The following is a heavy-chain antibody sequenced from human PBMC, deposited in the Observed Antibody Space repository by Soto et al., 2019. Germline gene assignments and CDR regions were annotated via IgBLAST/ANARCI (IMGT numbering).Heavy chain of an antibody. D-gene: IGHD4-17*01. CDR1: RYTFISYD. Sequence: ASVKVSCKASRYTFISYDINWVRQATGQGLEWMGWMNPKSANTGYAQNFQGRVTMTRNTSISTAYMELNSLRSEDTAVYYCARSPSWETTVTPYYFDYWGQGTLVTVSS. CDR2: MNPKSANT. CDR3: ARSPSWETTVTPYYFDY. V-gene: IGHV1-8*01. J-gene: IGHJ4*02.